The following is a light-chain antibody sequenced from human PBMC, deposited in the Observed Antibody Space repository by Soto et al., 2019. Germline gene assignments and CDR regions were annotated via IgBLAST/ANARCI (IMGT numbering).Light chain of an antibody. CDR2: DAS. J-gene: IGKJ1*01. CDR3: QQYNSYWT. CDR1: ETINSW. Sequence: DIPMTQSPSTLSASVGDRVTITCRASETINSWLAWYQQKPGKAPRLLIYDASSLESGVPSRFSGSRSGIEFTLTISSLQPDDSATYYCQQYNSYWTFGQGTRVEIK. V-gene: IGKV1-5*01.